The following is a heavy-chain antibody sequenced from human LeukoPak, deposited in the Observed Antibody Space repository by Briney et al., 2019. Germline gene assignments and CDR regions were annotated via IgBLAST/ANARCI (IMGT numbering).Heavy chain of an antibody. CDR1: GFSFSSTA. J-gene: IGHJ4*02. CDR2: SGTEGDT. CDR3: AKKTPGTYPFDY. D-gene: IGHD6-13*01. V-gene: IGHV3-23*01. Sequence: GGSLRLSCAASGFSFSSTAMNWVRQAPGKGLEWVSASGTEGDTYYADSVQGRFTISRDNSRNMLYLQMTSLRADDTAVYYCAKKTPGTYPFDYWGQGTLVTVSP.